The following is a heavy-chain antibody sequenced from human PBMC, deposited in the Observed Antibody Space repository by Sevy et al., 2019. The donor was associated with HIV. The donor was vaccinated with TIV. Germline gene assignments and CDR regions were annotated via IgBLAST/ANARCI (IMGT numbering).Heavy chain of an antibody. J-gene: IGHJ3*02. D-gene: IGHD2-8*01. V-gene: IGHV4-59*03. Sequence: SETLSLTCTVSGGSISSYYWSWIRQPPGKGLEWIGYVYYSWTTNYNPSLKSRVTLSVDTSKNQFSLKLRSVTAADTAVYFCARTNENYQVTTGHEVSFDIWGHGTMVTVSS. CDR2: VYYSWTT. CDR1: GGSISSYY. CDR3: ARTNENYQVTTGHEVSFDI.